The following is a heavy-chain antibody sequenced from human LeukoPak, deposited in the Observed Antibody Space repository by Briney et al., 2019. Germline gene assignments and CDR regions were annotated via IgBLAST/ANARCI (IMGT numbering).Heavy chain of an antibody. CDR3: ARSVLGYCSGGSCRPFDY. V-gene: IGHV4-39*07. Sequence: SETLSLTCTVSGGSISSSSYFWGWIRQPPGKGLEWIGEINHSGSTNYNPSLKSRVTISVDTSKNQFSLKLSSVTAADTAVYYCARSVLGYCSGGSCRPFDYWGQGTLVTVSS. CDR1: GGSISSSSYF. D-gene: IGHD2-15*01. J-gene: IGHJ4*02. CDR2: INHSGST.